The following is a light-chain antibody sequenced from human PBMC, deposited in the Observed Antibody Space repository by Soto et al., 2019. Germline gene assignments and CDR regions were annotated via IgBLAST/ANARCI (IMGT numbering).Light chain of an antibody. CDR2: EVS. J-gene: IGLJ1*01. CDR1: SSDVGSYNL. Sequence: QSVVAQPASVSGSSGQSITISCTGNSSDVGSYNLVSLYQQHPGKAPKLMIYEVSKRPSGVSNRFSGPKSGNTASLTISGLQAEDEADYYCCSYAGSSTFYVFGTGTKVTVL. V-gene: IGLV2-23*02. CDR3: CSYAGSSTFYV.